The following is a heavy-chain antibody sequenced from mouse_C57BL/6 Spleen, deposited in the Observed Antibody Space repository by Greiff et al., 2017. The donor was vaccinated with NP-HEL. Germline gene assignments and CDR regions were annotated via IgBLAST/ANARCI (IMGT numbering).Heavy chain of an antibody. Sequence: VQLQQSGAELVRPGSSVKLSCKASGYTFTSYWMDWVKQRPGQGLEWIGNIYPSDSETHYNQKFKDKATLTVDKSSSTAYMQLSSLTSEDSAVYYCARGYGAWFAYWGQGTLVTVSA. CDR3: ARGYGAWFAY. CDR2: IYPSDSET. V-gene: IGHV1-61*01. D-gene: IGHD2-2*01. J-gene: IGHJ3*01. CDR1: GYTFTSYW.